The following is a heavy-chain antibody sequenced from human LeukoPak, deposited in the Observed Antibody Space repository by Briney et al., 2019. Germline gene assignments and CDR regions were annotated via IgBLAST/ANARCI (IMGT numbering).Heavy chain of an antibody. CDR1: GGTFSSYA. J-gene: IGHJ4*02. V-gene: IGHV1-69*04. CDR3: ARDLHPQYYYDSSGYYSFFDY. CDR2: IIPILGIA. Sequence: SVKVSCKASGGTFSSYAISWVRQAPGRGLEWMGRIIPILGIANYAQKFQGRVTITADKSTSTAYMELSSLRSEDTAVYYCARDLHPQYYYDSSGYYSFFDYWGQGTLVTVSS. D-gene: IGHD3-22*01.